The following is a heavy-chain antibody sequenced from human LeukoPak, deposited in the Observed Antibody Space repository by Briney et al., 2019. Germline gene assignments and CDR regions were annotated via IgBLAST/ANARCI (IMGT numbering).Heavy chain of an antibody. Sequence: KPSETLSLTCTVSGGSISSSSYYWGWIRQPPGKGLEWIGSIYYSGSTYYNPSLKSRVTISVDTSKNQFSLKLSSVTAADTAVYYCARLLGYYDSSGYQGGIDYWGQGTLVTVSS. CDR3: ARLLGYYDSSGYQGGIDY. D-gene: IGHD3-22*01. J-gene: IGHJ4*02. CDR2: IYYSGST. CDR1: GGSISSSSYY. V-gene: IGHV4-39*01.